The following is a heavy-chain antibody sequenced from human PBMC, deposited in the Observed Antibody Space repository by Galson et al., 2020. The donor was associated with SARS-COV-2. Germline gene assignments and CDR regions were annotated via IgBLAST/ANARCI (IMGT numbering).Heavy chain of an antibody. CDR3: ARERLEY. V-gene: IGHV3-48*04. CDR1: GFTFSSYT. Sequence: GGSLRPSCAASGFTFSSYTMNWVRKVQVKGLELVAYIRSSSGTIYYADSVKGRFTIPRDNAKNSLYLQLNSLRVEKTAVYYCARERLEYWGQGTLVTVSS. CDR2: IRSSSGTI. J-gene: IGHJ4*02.